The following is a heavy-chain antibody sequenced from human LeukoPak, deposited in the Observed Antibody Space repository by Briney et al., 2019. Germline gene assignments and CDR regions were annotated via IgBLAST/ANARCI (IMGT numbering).Heavy chain of an antibody. CDR3: ARDRETYSNNWFDP. D-gene: IGHD2-15*01. CDR2: IKQGGSEK. Sequence: GGSLRLSCAASGFTFSSYWMSWVRQAPGKGLEWVANIKQGGSEKYYVDSVKGRFTISRDNAKNSLYLRMNSLRAEDTAVYYCARDRETYSNNWFDPWGQGTLVTVSS. V-gene: IGHV3-7*01. J-gene: IGHJ5*02. CDR1: GFTFSSYW.